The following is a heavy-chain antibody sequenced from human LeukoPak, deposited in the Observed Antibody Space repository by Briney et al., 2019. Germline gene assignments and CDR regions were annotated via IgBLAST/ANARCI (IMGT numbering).Heavy chain of an antibody. Sequence: SETLSLTCTVSAGSISSSSYYWAWIRQPPGKGLEWIGSIYYSGNTYYKSSLKSRVTIAVDTSKNQFSLKLNSVTAADTAVYYCASESYYDSSGYSHDAFDIWGQGTMVTVSS. CDR2: IYYSGNT. J-gene: IGHJ3*02. V-gene: IGHV4-39*07. D-gene: IGHD3-22*01. CDR1: AGSISSSSYY. CDR3: ASESYYDSSGYSHDAFDI.